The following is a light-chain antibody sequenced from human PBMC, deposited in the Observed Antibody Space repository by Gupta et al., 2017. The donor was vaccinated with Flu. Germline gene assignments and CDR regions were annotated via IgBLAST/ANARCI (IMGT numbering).Light chain of an antibody. V-gene: IGKV3-11*01. J-gene: IGKJ2*01. CDR3: QKRSNWPPYT. Sequence: DIVLTQSPATLSLSPGERATLSCRASQSVGTYLAWYQQKPGQTPRLLIYDASHRATGIPARFSGSGSGTDFTLTISSREPEDFAVYYCQKRSNWPPYTFGQGTRLEI. CDR2: DAS. CDR1: QSVGTY.